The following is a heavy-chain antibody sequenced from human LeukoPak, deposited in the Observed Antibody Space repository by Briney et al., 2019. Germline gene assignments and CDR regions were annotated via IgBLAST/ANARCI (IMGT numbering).Heavy chain of an antibody. D-gene: IGHD3-16*02. CDR1: GFTFSHYG. Sequence: GGSLRLSCAASGFTFSHYGMSWVRQAPGKGLEWVSAISGSGGSTYYADSVKGRFTISRDNSKNTLYLQMNSLRAEDTAVYYCARTVITFGGVIDYYYYYYMDVWGKGTTVTISS. V-gene: IGHV3-23*01. CDR2: ISGSGGST. CDR3: ARTVITFGGVIDYYYYYYMDV. J-gene: IGHJ6*03.